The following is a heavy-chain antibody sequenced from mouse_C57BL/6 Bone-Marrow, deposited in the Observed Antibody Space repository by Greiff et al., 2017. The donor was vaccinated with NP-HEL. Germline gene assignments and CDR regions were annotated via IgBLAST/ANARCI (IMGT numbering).Heavy chain of an antibody. CDR2: IYPGGGYT. Sequence: VKLMESGAELVRPGTSVKMSCKASGYTFTNYWIGWAKQRPGHGLEWIGDIYPGGGYTNYNEKFKGKATLTADKSSSTAYMQFSSLTSEDSAIYYCARRVDYAMDYWGQGTSVTVSS. J-gene: IGHJ4*01. CDR1: GYTFTNYW. CDR3: ARRVDYAMDY. V-gene: IGHV1-63*01.